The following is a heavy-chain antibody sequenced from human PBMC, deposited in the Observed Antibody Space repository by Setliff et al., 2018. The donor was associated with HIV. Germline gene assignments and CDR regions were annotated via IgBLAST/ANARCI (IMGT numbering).Heavy chain of an antibody. D-gene: IGHD4-17*01. J-gene: IGHJ3*01. V-gene: IGHV4-4*02. Sequence: GSLRLSCTGSGFDFRNTWMSWVRQAPGKGLEWIGYVNHRGDTKYNPSLKSRFSMSVDTSKNQVSLRLTSVTAADTAVYYCARQITSVTPEMLVVNDAFDVWGQGKMVTVSS. CDR2: VNHRGDT. CDR3: ARQITSVTPEMLVVNDAFDV. CDR1: GFDFRNTW.